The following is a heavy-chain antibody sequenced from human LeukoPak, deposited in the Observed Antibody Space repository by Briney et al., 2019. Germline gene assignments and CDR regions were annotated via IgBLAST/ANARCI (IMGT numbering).Heavy chain of an antibody. CDR3: ARQDSSGYYYPGRVFDY. D-gene: IGHD3-22*01. CDR1: GGSMSSSSYY. CDR2: IYYSGST. V-gene: IGHV4-39*01. J-gene: IGHJ4*02. Sequence: SETLSLTCTGSGGSMSSSSYYWGWIRQPPGKGLEWIGSIYYSGSTYSNPSLKSRVTISVDTSKNQFSLKLSSVTAADTAVYYCARQDSSGYYYPGRVFDYWGQGTLVIVSS.